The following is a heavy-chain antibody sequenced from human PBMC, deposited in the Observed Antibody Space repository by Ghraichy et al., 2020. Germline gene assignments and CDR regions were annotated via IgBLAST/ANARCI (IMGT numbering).Heavy chain of an antibody. D-gene: IGHD3-10*02. CDR1: GFTVTSNY. J-gene: IGHJ3*01. V-gene: IGHV3-53*01. Sequence: GESLNISCAASGFTVTSNYLSWVRQAPGKGLEWVAVIDSGGGTYYADSVKGRFSISRDTSKNTVYFQMNSLRDDDTAVYYCARDVWGEGSHWGQGTMVTVSS. CDR3: ARDVWGEGSH. CDR2: IDSGGGT.